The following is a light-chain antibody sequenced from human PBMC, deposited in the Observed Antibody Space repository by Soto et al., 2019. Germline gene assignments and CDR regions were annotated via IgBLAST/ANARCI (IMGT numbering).Light chain of an antibody. J-gene: IGKJ1*01. CDR2: GAS. CDR1: QSLRSTY. CDR3: QQYGRSTGT. Sequence: IVLTQSPGTLSLSPGEGATLACRASQSLRSTYLAWYQQKPGQAPRXIIYGASSRETGIPDRFSGSGSGTEFTLTISRLEPEDFAMYYCQQYGRSTGTFGQGTKVDIK. V-gene: IGKV3-20*01.